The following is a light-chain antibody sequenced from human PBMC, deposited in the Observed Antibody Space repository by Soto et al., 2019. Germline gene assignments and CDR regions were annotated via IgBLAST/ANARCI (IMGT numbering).Light chain of an antibody. CDR2: RGS. CDR3: SSYTRTGSLYV. Sequence: QSVLTQPASVSGSPGQSITISCTGTSXDNAIYNYVSWYQQHPGKAPKLLIYRGSNRPSGVSNRFSGSESGNTASLTISGLQAEDETYYYCSSYTRTGSLYVFGTGTKVTVL. CDR1: SXDNAIYNY. J-gene: IGLJ1*01. V-gene: IGLV2-14*01.